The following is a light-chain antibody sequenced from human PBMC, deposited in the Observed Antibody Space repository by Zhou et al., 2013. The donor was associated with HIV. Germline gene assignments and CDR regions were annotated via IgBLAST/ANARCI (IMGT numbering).Light chain of an antibody. CDR2: ATS. CDR3: QQYGSSPRT. CDR1: QTVMRSF. V-gene: IGKV3-20*01. Sequence: EIVLTQSPGTLSLSPGERATLSCRASQTVMRSFLAWYQQKPGQAPRLLIYATSTRATDIPDRFSGSGSGTDFTLTITRLEPEDSAVFYCQQYGSSPRTFGQGTKLEI. J-gene: IGKJ2*01.